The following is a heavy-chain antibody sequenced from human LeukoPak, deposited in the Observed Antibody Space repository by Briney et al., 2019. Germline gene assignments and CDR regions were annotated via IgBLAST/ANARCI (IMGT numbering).Heavy chain of an antibody. CDR3: ARDDETDDY. J-gene: IGHJ4*02. Sequence: PGGSLRLSCAASGFTFSSYWMHWVRQTPGKGLVWVSRINSDGSSTSYADSVKGRFTISRDNTKNSLFLQMNSLRAEDTAVYYCARDDETDDYWGQGTLVTVSS. V-gene: IGHV3-74*01. CDR2: INSDGSST. CDR1: GFTFSSYW.